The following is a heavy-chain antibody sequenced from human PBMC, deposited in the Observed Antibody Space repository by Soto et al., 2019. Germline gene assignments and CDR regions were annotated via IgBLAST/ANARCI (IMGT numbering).Heavy chain of an antibody. CDR1: GYSFTSYW. D-gene: IGHD3-3*01. CDR2: IDRSDSYT. CDR3: ARPRSTTIFGVVGYEMDV. J-gene: IGHJ6*02. Sequence: PGETLTISCKVSGYSFTSYWINWVLQMPGKGLEWMGRIDRSDSYTNYSPSFEGHVTISSDKSIRTAYLQWSSLKSSDTAMYYCARPRSTTIFGVVGYEMDVWGQGTSVTVSS. V-gene: IGHV5-10-1*01.